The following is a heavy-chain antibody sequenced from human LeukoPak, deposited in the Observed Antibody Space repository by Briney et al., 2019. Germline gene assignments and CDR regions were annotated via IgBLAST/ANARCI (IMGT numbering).Heavy chain of an antibody. V-gene: IGHV3-30-3*01. J-gene: IGHJ4*02. Sequence: GGSLRLSCAASGFTFSSYAMHWVRQAPGKGLEWVAVISYDGSNKYYADSVKGRFTISRDSAKNTLYLQMDSLGAEDTAVYYCAKDILAAGLFFDYWGQGTLVTVSS. CDR3: AKDILAAGLFFDY. CDR2: ISYDGSNK. CDR1: GFTFSSYA. D-gene: IGHD6-13*01.